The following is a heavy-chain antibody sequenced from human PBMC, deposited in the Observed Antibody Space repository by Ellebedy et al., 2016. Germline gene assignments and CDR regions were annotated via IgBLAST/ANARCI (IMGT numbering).Heavy chain of an antibody. V-gene: IGHV4-59*02. CDR1: GGSVTSAY. J-gene: IGHJ6*02. CDR2: VYHGGST. D-gene: IGHD3-16*01. Sequence: SETLSLTCNVSGGSVTSAYWNWIRRPPGKGLEWIGYVYHGGSTYFNPSLNSRVSISVDSSKNQFSLRLTSVTTADTAIYYCASAVLSNYYYYGMDIWGQGTTVIVS. CDR3: ASAVLSNYYYYGMDI.